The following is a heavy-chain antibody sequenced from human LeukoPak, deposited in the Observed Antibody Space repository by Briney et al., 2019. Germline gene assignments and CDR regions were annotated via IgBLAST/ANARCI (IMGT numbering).Heavy chain of an antibody. CDR2: MNPNSGNT. Sequence: ASVKVSCTASGYTFTNYDINWVRQATGQGLEWVGWMNPNSGNTGYSQKFQGRVSMTRSASMSTAYMELSSLRSEDTAVYYCTRDTFFYDGSTSYSYFDSWGQGTPVTVSS. D-gene: IGHD3-22*01. V-gene: IGHV1-8*01. CDR3: TRDTFFYDGSTSYSYFDS. J-gene: IGHJ4*02. CDR1: GYTFTNYD.